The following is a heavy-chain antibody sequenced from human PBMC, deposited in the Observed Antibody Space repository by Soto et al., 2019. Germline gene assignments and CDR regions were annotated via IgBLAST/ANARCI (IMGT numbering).Heavy chain of an antibody. CDR1: GFTFSDYY. J-gene: IGHJ4*02. CDR3: ARGGGDSSPHY. CDR2: ISSSSSYT. Sequence: QVQLVESGGGLVKPGGSLRLSCAASGFTFSDYYMSWIRQAPGKGLEWVSYISSSSSYTNYADSVKGRFTISRDNAKNLLFLQMNSLRAEDTAGDYCARGGGDSSPHYWGQGTLVTVSS. D-gene: IGHD3-22*01. V-gene: IGHV3-11*06.